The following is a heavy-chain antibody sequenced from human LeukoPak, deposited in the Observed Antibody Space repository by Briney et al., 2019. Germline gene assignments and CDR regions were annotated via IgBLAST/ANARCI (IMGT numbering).Heavy chain of an antibody. Sequence: GASVKVSCKASGYTFTSYDINWVRQATGQGLEWMGWMNPNSGNTGYAQKFQGRVTMTRSTSISTAYMELSSLRSEDTAAYYCARQGPELPDYYYYYMDVWGKGTTVTVSS. V-gene: IGHV1-8*01. J-gene: IGHJ6*03. CDR1: GYTFTSYD. CDR3: ARQGPELPDYYYYYMDV. D-gene: IGHD1-14*01. CDR2: MNPNSGNT.